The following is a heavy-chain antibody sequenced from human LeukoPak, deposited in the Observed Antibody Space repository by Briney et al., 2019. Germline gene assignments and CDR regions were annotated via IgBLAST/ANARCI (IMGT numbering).Heavy chain of an antibody. J-gene: IGHJ3*02. D-gene: IGHD5-24*01. CDR2: IYSGGST. CDR3: ARESTSHDAFDI. V-gene: IGHV3-66*01. CDR1: GFTVSSNY. Sequence: PGGSLRLSCAASGFTVSSNYMSWVRQAPGKGLEWVSVIYSGGSTYYADSVKGRFTISRDNPKNTLYLQMNSLRAEDTAVYYCARESTSHDAFDIWGQGTMVTVSS.